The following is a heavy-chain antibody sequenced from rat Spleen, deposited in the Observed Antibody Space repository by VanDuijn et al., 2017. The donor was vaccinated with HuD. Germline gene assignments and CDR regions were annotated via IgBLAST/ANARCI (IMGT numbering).Heavy chain of an antibody. V-gene: IGHV2-43*01. CDR1: GFSLTNFH. CDR3: ARHWYYSGEGYFDV. D-gene: IGHD1-1*01. CDR2: IWAGGST. J-gene: IGHJ1*01. Sequence: QVQLKESGPGLVQPSQTLSLTCTVSGFSLTNFHVTWVRQPPGKGLEWVGVIWAGGSTAYNSLLKSRLSISRDTSKSQIFLQMNSLQPEDTGTYYCARHWYYSGEGYFDVWGPGTMVTVSS.